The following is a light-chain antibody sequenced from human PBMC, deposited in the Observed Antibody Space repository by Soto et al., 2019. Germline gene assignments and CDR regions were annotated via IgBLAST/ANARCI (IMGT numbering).Light chain of an antibody. CDR1: SSDVGYYDY. Sequence: QSVLTQPRSVSGSPGQSVTNTCTGTSSDVGYYDYVSWCQQHPGKAPKLIIYDVTKRPSGVPDRFSGSKSGITASLTISGLQAEDEADYYCSSDAGRYTWVFGGGTKVTVL. CDR2: DVT. CDR3: SSDAGRYTWV. V-gene: IGLV2-11*01. J-gene: IGLJ2*01.